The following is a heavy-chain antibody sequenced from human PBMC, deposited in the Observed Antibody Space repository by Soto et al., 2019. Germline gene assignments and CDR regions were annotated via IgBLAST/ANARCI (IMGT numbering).Heavy chain of an antibody. V-gene: IGHV4-34*01. Sequence: QVQLQQWGAGPLRPLETLSLTCGVSGGSFSGYYWAWIRQYPGKGLEWIGEINARGSINYTPSVKIRASISVHKSKHHYSLNLRSVTAADSAVYYCAIESLDILTGPPWVWYFDLWGRGTLVTVSS. CDR3: AIESLDILTGPPWVWYFDL. J-gene: IGHJ2*01. CDR2: INARGSI. CDR1: GGSFSGYY. D-gene: IGHD3-9*01.